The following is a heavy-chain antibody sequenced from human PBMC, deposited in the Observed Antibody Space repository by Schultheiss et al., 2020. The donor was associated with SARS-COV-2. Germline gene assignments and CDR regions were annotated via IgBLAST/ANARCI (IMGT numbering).Heavy chain of an antibody. Sequence: SETLSLTCAVYGGSFSGAYWGWIRQPPGKGLEWIGSIYYSGSTYYNPSLKSRVTISVDTSSYHFSLKLSSVTAADTAVYYCARLGYNDNSPIFYYFYGLDVWGQGTTVTVSS. V-gene: IGHV4-34*01. D-gene: IGHD3-22*01. CDR1: GGSFSGAY. CDR3: ARLGYNDNSPIFYYFYGLDV. J-gene: IGHJ6*02. CDR2: IYYSGST.